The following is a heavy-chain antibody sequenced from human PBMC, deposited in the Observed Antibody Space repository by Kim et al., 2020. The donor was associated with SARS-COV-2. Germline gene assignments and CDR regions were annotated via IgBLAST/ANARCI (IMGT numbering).Heavy chain of an antibody. CDR3: ARAAVVSGTYGFDY. Sequence: SETLSLTCTVSGGSINSGTNYWSWIRQPVGKGLEWIGRIYGSGSTNSNPSLKNRFTISIDTSKNQFSLKLSSVTAADTAVYYCARAAVVSGTYGFDYWGQGTLVTVSS. CDR1: GGSINSGTNY. D-gene: IGHD3-16*01. J-gene: IGHJ4*02. V-gene: IGHV4-61*02. CDR2: IYGSGST.